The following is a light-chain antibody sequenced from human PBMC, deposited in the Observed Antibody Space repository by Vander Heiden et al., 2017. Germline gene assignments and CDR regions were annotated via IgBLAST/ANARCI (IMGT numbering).Light chain of an antibody. CDR2: KAS. J-gene: IGKJ1*01. Sequence: DTQMRQSPSTLSASAGDRVTITCRASQSIYTWLAWFQQEPGKAPKLLIYKASTLESGVPSRFSGSGSGTEFTLTISNLQPDDFATYYCQQYNSYPSTFGQGTRVEIE. CDR3: QQYNSYPST. CDR1: QSIYTW. V-gene: IGKV1-5*03.